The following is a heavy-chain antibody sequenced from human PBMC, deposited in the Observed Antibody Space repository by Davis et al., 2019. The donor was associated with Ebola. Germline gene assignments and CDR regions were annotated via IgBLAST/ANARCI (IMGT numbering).Heavy chain of an antibody. J-gene: IGHJ5*02. V-gene: IGHV1-69*13. Sequence: SVKVSCKASGGTFTSYAISWVRQAPGHGLEWMGGIMPILGTADYAQKFQGRLTITADESTSTAYMELRSLRSDDTAMYYCARDLTAGTGWFDPWGQGTLVTVSS. CDR1: GGTFTSYA. D-gene: IGHD6-13*01. CDR3: ARDLTAGTGWFDP. CDR2: IMPILGTA.